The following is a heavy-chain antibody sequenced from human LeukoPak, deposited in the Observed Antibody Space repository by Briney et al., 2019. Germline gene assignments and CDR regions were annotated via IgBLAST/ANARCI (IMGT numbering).Heavy chain of an antibody. CDR1: GGSISSSSYY. D-gene: IGHD3-22*01. J-gene: IGHJ4*02. CDR2: IYYSGST. Sequence: SETLSLTCTVSGGSISSSSYYWGWIRQPPGKGLEWIGSIYYSGSTYYNPSLKSRVTISVDTSKNQFSLKLSSVTAADTAVYYCARGRASMIVVVPQYYLFDYWGQGTLVTVSS. CDR3: ARGRASMIVVVPQYYLFDY. V-gene: IGHV4-39*07.